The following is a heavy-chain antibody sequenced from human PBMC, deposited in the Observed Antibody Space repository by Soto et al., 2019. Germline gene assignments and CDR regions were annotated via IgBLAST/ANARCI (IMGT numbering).Heavy chain of an antibody. J-gene: IGHJ5*02. Sequence: SQTLPLPCAISGDSASSICAAWNWIRPSPSRGLEWLGRTYYKSKWYNDYAVSVKGRITINPDTSKNQFSLQLNSVTPEDTAVYYCARGLRIDRGGFWFDPWGQGTLVPVSS. CDR1: GDSASSICAA. D-gene: IGHD3-16*01. CDR3: ARGLRIDRGGFWFDP. V-gene: IGHV6-1*01. CDR2: TYYKSKWYN.